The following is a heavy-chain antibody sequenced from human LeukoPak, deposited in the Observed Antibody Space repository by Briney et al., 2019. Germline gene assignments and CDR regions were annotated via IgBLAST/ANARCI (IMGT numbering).Heavy chain of an antibody. V-gene: IGHV3-7*01. CDR1: GFTFSSYA. CDR3: AREGQLVPYYYYMDV. D-gene: IGHD6-6*01. CDR2: IKQDGSEK. J-gene: IGHJ6*03. Sequence: GGSLRLSCAASGFTFSSYAMSWVRQAPGKGLEWVANIKQDGSEKYYVDSVKGRFTISRDNAKNSLYLQMNSLRAEDTAVYYCAREGQLVPYYYYMDVWGKGTTVTVSS.